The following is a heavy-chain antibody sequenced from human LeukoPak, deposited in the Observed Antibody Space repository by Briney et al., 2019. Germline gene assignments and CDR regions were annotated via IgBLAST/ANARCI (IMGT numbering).Heavy chain of an antibody. D-gene: IGHD1-26*01. CDR1: GFTFSSYS. CDR2: ISSSSSTI. J-gene: IGHJ4*02. CDR3: ARLAGWELRSLDY. Sequence: PPGGSLRLSCAASGFTFSSYSMNWVRQAPGKGLEWVSYISSSSSTIYYADSVKGRFTISRDNAKNSLYLQMNSLRAEDTAVYYCARLAGWELRSLDYWGQGTLVTVSS. V-gene: IGHV3-48*04.